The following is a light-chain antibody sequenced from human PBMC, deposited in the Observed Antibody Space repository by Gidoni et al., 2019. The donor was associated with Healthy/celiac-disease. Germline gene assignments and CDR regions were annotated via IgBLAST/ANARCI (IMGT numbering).Light chain of an antibody. CDR3: QQSYSTPPT. Sequence: QMTQSPSSLSASVGDRVTITCRASQSISSYLNWYQQKPGKAPKLLIYAASSLQSGVPSRFSGSGSGTDFTLTISSLQPKDFATYYCQQSYSTPPTFGQGTKVEIK. CDR1: QSISSY. V-gene: IGKV1-39*01. CDR2: AAS. J-gene: IGKJ1*01.